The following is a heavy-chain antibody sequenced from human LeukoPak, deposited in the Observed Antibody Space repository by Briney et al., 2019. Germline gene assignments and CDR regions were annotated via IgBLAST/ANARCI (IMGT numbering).Heavy chain of an antibody. Sequence: SETLSLTSAVYGGSFSGYYWSWIRQPPGKGLEWIGEINHSGSTNYNPSLKSRVTISVDTSKTQSSLKPSSVTAADPAVYYCASMLHPGRSGDWYFDLWGRGTLVTVSS. CDR3: ASMLHPGRSGDWYFDL. V-gene: IGHV4-34*01. D-gene: IGHD2-15*01. CDR1: GGSFSGYY. CDR2: INHSGST. J-gene: IGHJ2*01.